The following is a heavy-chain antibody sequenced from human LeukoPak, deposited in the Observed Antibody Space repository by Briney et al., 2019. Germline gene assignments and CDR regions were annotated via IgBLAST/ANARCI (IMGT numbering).Heavy chain of an antibody. J-gene: IGHJ5*02. CDR3: ARSHDYTNYVGP. D-gene: IGHD4-11*01. CDR2: INPDGGGT. Sequence: GASVKVSCKASGYTFTAFHIHWVRQAPGQGLEWMGWINPDGGGTIFGQRLQGRVSMTRDTSISTAYMELGSLRSDDTAVYYCARSHDYTNYVGPWGQGTLVTVSS. V-gene: IGHV1-2*02. CDR1: GYTFTAFH.